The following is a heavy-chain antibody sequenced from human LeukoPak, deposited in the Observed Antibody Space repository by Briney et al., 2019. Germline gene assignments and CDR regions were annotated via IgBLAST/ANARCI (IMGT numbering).Heavy chain of an antibody. CDR2: ISYDGSNK. D-gene: IGHD3-10*01. CDR1: GFTFSSYA. Sequence: QPGGSLRLPCAASGFTFSSYAMHWVRQAPGKGLEWVAVISYDGSNKYYADSVKGRFTISRDNSKNTLYLQMNSLRAEDTAVYYCAREGLLWFGESHDAFDIWAKGQWSPSLQ. CDR3: AREGLLWFGESHDAFDI. J-gene: IGHJ3*02. V-gene: IGHV3-30*04.